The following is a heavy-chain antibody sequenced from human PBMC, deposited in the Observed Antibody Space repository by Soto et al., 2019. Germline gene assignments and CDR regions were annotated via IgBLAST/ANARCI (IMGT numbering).Heavy chain of an antibody. CDR2: IIPIFGTA. D-gene: IGHD3-22*01. V-gene: IGHV1-69*13. CDR1: GGTFSSYA. CDR3: AAYDSSGYYPYYYYYGMDV. J-gene: IGHJ6*02. Sequence: SVTVSCQASGGTFSSYAISWVRQAPGQGLEWMGGIIPIFGTANYAQKFQGRVTITADESTSTAYMELSSLRSEDTAVYYCAAYDSSGYYPYYYYYGMDVWGQGTTVTVSS.